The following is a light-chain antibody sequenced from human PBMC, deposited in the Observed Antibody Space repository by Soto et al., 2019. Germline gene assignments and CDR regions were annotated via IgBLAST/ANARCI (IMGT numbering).Light chain of an antibody. CDR3: AAWDDSLNGYV. V-gene: IGLV1-44*01. Sequence: QSVLTQPPSASGTPGQRVTISCSGSSSNIGTNTVNWYQQLPGTAPKLLIYNSNERPSGFPDQFSGSKSGTSASLAISGLQSEDEADYYCAAWDDSLNGYVFGTGTKLTVL. CDR1: SSNIGTNT. J-gene: IGLJ1*01. CDR2: NSN.